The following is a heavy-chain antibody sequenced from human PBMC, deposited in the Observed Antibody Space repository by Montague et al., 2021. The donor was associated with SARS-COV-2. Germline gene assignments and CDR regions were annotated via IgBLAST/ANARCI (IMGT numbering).Heavy chain of an antibody. CDR3: ARSRANVPSRPGFDY. Sequence: SETRSLTCTVSGASVASGNFYWSWIRQPPGKGLEWIGYMYYTGHTNYNPSLESRVTMPVDPSKNQFSLTLTSVTAADTAAYYCARSRANVPSRPGFDYWGQGALVTVAS. D-gene: IGHD6-6*01. CDR1: GASVASGNFY. CDR2: MYYTGHT. V-gene: IGHV4-61*01. J-gene: IGHJ4*02.